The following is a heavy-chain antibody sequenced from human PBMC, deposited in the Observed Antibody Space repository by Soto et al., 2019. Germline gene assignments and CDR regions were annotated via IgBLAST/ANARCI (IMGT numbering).Heavy chain of an antibody. V-gene: IGHV3-9*02. CDR3: VRDMVPGGADH. CDR1: GFTSIDYA. Sequence: EMQLVESGGGWVQPGRSLRLSCAASGFTSIDYAMHWVRQAPGKGLEWVSGIYWSSSRIGYADSVKGRFTTSRDNAKNTLFLQMNSLGDEDTALYYCVRDMVPGGADHWGQGAMVTVSS. J-gene: IGHJ4*02. D-gene: IGHD2-21*02. CDR2: IYWSSSRI.